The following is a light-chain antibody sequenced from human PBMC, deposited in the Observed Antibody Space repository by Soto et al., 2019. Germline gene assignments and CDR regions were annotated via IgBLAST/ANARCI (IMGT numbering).Light chain of an antibody. CDR2: EGS. J-gene: IGLJ3*02. Sequence: QSALTQPASVSGSPGQSITISCTGTSSDVGSYNLVSWYQQYPGKAHKLMIYEGSKRPSGVSNRFSGSKSGNTASLTISGLQAEDEADFYCCSYAGSSTWVFGGGTKLTVL. CDR1: SSDVGSYNL. CDR3: CSYAGSSTWV. V-gene: IGLV2-23*01.